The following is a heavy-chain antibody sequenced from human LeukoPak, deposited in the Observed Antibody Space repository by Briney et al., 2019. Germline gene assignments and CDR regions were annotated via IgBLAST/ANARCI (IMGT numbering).Heavy chain of an antibody. Sequence: GGSLRLSCAASGYTFSDYYMSWIRQAPGKGLEWVSYISTSGDIVYYADSVKGRFTISRDNVKKSLSLQMNSLRAEDTAVYYCASGQYGFAFPIWGQGTMVTVFS. CDR2: ISTSGDIV. CDR1: GYTFSDYY. V-gene: IGHV3-11*01. J-gene: IGHJ3*02. CDR3: ASGQYGFAFPI. D-gene: IGHD3-10*01.